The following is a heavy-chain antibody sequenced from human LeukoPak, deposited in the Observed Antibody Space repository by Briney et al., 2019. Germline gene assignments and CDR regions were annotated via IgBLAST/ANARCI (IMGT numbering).Heavy chain of an antibody. CDR3: ARARPEVYSSSWYGDY. CDR2: INPSGGIT. J-gene: IGHJ4*02. Sequence: ASVKLSCKASGYTFTSYQMHWVRQAPGQGLEWMGVINPSGGITSYTQKFQGRVTMTRDTSTTTVYMELSSLRSEDTAVYYCARARPEVYSSSWYGDYWGQGTLVTVSS. CDR1: GYTFTSYQ. V-gene: IGHV1-46*01. D-gene: IGHD6-13*01.